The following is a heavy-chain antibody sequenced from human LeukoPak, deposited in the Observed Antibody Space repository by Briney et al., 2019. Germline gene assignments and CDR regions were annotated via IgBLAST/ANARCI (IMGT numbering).Heavy chain of an antibody. CDR1: GFAFSSYG. CDR3: AKRNDSSSLFDY. Sequence: GGSLRLSCTASGFAFSSYGMHWVRKAPGKGLEWVSAISGSGGSTYYADSVKGRFTISRDNSKNTLYLRMNSLRAEDTAVYYCAKRNDSSSLFDYWGQGTLVTVSS. D-gene: IGHD6-6*01. V-gene: IGHV3-23*01. J-gene: IGHJ4*02. CDR2: ISGSGGST.